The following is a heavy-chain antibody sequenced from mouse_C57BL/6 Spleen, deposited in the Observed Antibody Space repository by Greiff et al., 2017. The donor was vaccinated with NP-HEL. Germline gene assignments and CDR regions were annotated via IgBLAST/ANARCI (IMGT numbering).Heavy chain of an antibody. Sequence: QVQLKESGAELVKPGASVKISCKASGYAFSSYWMNWVKQRPGKGLEWIGQIYPGDGDTNYNGKFKGKATLTADKSSSTAYLPLSSLTSEDYAVYFCARGSYYGSSYWYFDVWGTGTTVTVSS. CDR3: ARGSYYGSSYWYFDV. CDR2: IYPGDGDT. V-gene: IGHV1-80*01. J-gene: IGHJ1*03. D-gene: IGHD1-1*01. CDR1: GYAFSSYW.